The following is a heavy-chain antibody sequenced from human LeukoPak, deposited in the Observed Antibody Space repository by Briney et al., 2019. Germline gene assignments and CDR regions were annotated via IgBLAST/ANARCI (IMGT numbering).Heavy chain of an antibody. CDR3: AKDFALPYSSSWYGAHFDY. J-gene: IGHJ4*02. V-gene: IGHV3-23*01. D-gene: IGHD6-13*01. CDR1: GFTFSSYA. CDR2: ISGSGGST. Sequence: PGGSLRLSCAASGFTFSSYAMSWVRQAPGKGLEWVSAISGSGGSTYYADSVKGRFTISRDNSKNTPYLQMNSLRAEDTAVYYCAKDFALPYSSSWYGAHFDYWGQGTLVTVSS.